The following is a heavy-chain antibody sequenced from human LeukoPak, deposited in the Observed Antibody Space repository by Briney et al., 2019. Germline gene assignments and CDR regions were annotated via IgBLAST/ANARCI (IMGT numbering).Heavy chain of an antibody. V-gene: IGHV3-30*18. CDR2: ISYDGSNK. CDR3: AKDLSGIVVVVAADYYYYGMDV. J-gene: IGHJ6*02. Sequence: TGGSLRLSCAASGFTFSSYGMHWVRQAPGKGLEWVAVISYDGSNKYYADSVKGRFTISRDNSKNTLYLQMNSLRAEDTAVYYCAKDLSGIVVVVAADYYYYGMDVWGQGTTVTVSS. CDR1: GFTFSSYG. D-gene: IGHD2-15*01.